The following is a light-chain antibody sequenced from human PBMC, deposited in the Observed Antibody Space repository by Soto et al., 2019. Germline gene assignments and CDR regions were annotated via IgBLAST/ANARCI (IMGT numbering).Light chain of an antibody. CDR3: SSYASGSTLFV. Sequence: QSALTQPASVSGSPGQSITISCTGTRRDISSYNYVSWYQQHPGKAPKLLIYEVSNRPSGVSNRFSGSKSGNTASLTISGLQAEDEADFYCSSYASGSTLFVFGTGTKVTVL. CDR2: EVS. V-gene: IGLV2-14*01. J-gene: IGLJ1*01. CDR1: RRDISSYNY.